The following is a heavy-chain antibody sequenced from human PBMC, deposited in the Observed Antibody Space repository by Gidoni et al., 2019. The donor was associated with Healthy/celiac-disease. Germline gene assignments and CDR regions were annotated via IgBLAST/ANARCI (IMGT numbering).Heavy chain of an antibody. D-gene: IGHD6-13*01. V-gene: IGHV4-39*01. Sequence: QLQLQESGPGLVKPSETLSLTCTVSGGSISSSSYYWGWIRQPPGKGLEWIGSISYSGSTYYNPSLKSRVTLSVDTSKNQFSLKLSSVTAADTAVYYCARRAAAGLFDYWGQGTLVTVSS. CDR2: ISYSGST. J-gene: IGHJ4*02. CDR1: GGSISSSSYY. CDR3: ARRAAAGLFDY.